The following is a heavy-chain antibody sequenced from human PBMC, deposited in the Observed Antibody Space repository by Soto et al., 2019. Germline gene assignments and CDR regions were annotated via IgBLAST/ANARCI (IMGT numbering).Heavy chain of an antibody. J-gene: IGHJ5*02. D-gene: IGHD4-17*01. CDR3: ARAATTVTTIRANWFDP. CDR2: INHSGST. Sequence: QVQLQQWGAGLLKPSETLSLTCAVYGGSFSGYYWSWIRQPPGKGLEWIGEINHSGSTNYNPSLKSRVTISVDTSKTQFSLKLSSVTAADTAVYYCARAATTVTTIRANWFDPWGQGTLVTVSS. CDR1: GGSFSGYY. V-gene: IGHV4-34*01.